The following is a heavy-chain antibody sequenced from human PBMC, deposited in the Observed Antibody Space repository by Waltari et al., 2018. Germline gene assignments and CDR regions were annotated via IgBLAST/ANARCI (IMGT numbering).Heavy chain of an antibody. Sequence: EVQLVESGGGLVQPGGSLGLSCAAPEFTFSCYRMTWVRQAPGKGLEWVSYISSSSTTIYYADSVKGRFTISRDNAKNSLYLQMNSLRDEDTAVYYCARENYYGSGTYPMDVWGKGTTVTVSS. J-gene: IGHJ6*04. V-gene: IGHV3-48*02. CDR2: ISSSSTTI. CDR1: EFTFSCYR. D-gene: IGHD3-10*01. CDR3: ARENYYGSGTYPMDV.